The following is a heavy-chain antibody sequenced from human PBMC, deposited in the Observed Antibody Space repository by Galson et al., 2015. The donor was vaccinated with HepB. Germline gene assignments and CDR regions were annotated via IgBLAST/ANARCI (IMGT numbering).Heavy chain of an antibody. J-gene: IGHJ4*02. D-gene: IGHD5/OR15-5a*01. CDR2: IRTETYSGTT. V-gene: IGHV3-49*04. CDR3: SRGVLRLRYFDY. CDR1: GFTFGDYV. Sequence: SLRLSCAASGFTFGDYVMTWVRQAPGKGLEWVGFIRTETYSGTTEYAASVKGRFTISRDDSTSIAYLQMNSLKTEDTAVYYCSRGVLRLRYFDYWGQGTLVTVSS.